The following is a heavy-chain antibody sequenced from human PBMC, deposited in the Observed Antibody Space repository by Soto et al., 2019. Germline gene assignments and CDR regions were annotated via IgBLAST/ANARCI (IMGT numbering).Heavy chain of an antibody. CDR1: GFTLSDDY. V-gene: IGHV3-11*03. Sequence: PGASLRLSCAASGFTLSDDYMSWIRQAPGKELEWVSFSSNSGTFTKYADSVKGRFTISRDNARISLYLQINSLRGEDTAIYFCARSGDNYNVLDYWGPGTPVTLSS. D-gene: IGHD3-10*02. CDR2: SSNSGTFT. CDR3: ARSGDNYNVLDY. J-gene: IGHJ4*02.